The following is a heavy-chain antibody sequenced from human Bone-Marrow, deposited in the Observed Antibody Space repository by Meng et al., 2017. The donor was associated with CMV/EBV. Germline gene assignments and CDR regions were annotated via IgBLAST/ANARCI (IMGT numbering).Heavy chain of an antibody. J-gene: IGHJ6*02. CDR2: IGTAGDT. CDR1: GFTFSSYD. Sequence: GGSLGLSCAACGFTFSSYDMHWDRQATGKGLEWVSAIGTAGDTYYPGSVKGQFTISRENAKNTLYLQMNSLRAEDTAVYYCARERIKDYYYGMDVWGQGTTVTVSS. V-gene: IGHV3-13*03. CDR3: ARERIKDYYYGMDV. D-gene: IGHD2-15*01.